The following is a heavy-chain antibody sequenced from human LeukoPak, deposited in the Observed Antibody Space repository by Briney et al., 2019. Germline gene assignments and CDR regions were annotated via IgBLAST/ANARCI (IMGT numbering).Heavy chain of an antibody. CDR1: GGSISSYY. CDR3: ARDKVATPNFLNWFDP. V-gene: IGHV4-59*12. Sequence: SETQSLTCTVSGGSISSYYWSWIRQPPGKGLEWIGYIYYSGSTNYNPSLKSRVTISVDTSKNQFSLKLSSVTAADTAVYYCARDKVATPNFLNWFDPWGQGTLVTVSS. J-gene: IGHJ5*02. D-gene: IGHD5-12*01. CDR2: IYYSGST.